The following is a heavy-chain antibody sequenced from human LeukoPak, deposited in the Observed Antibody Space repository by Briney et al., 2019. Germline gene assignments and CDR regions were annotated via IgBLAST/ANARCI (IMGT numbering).Heavy chain of an antibody. J-gene: IGHJ3*02. CDR1: GGSISSSSYY. Sequence: SETLSLTCTVSGGSISSSSYYWGWIRQPPGKGLEWIGSIYYSGSTYYNPSLKSRVTISVDTSKNQFSLKLSSVTAADTAVYYRCIILDAFDIWGQGTMVTVSS. CDR2: IYYSGST. V-gene: IGHV4-39*01. CDR3: CIILDAFDI. D-gene: IGHD3-16*01.